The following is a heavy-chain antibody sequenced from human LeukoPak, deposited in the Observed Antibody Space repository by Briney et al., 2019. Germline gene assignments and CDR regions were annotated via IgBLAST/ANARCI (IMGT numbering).Heavy chain of an antibody. CDR2: INHSGST. CDR1: GGSILTTNW. V-gene: IGHV4-4*02. CDR3: ARGLHYYGSGSDY. D-gene: IGHD3-10*01. J-gene: IGHJ4*02. Sequence: SGTLSLTCAVSGGSILTTNWWSWVRQPPGKGLEWTGEINHSGSTNYNPSLKSRVTISVDTSKNQFSLKLSSVTAADTAVYYCARGLHYYGSGSDYWGQGTLVTVSS.